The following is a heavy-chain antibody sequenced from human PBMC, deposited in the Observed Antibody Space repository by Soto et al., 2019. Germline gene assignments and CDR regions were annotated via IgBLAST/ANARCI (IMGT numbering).Heavy chain of an antibody. CDR3: AGEGALATFGVV. CDR2: VYYGGST. J-gene: IGHJ4*02. D-gene: IGHD3-3*01. Sequence: SETLSLTCTVSGDSIRSYYWTWIRQPPGRGLEWIGHVYYGGSTNYNPSLQSRVTISLDTSKNQFSLRLTCMTAADAAVYYCAGEGALATFGVVWGQGTRVTVSS. CDR1: GDSIRSYY. V-gene: IGHV4-59*01.